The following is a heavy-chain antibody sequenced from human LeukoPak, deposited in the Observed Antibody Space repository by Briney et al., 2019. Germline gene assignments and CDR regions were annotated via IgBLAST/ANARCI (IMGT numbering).Heavy chain of an antibody. CDR3: ARGSGGSIDY. CDR1: GYTFTSYD. CDR2: MNPNSGNT. V-gene: IGHV1-8*01. Sequence: GASVKVSCKASGYTFTSYDINWVRQAPGQGLERMGWMNPNSGNTGHAQKFQGRVTMTRNTSISTAYMELSSLRSEDTAGYYCARGSGGSIDYWGQGTLVTVSS. J-gene: IGHJ4*02. D-gene: IGHD2-15*01.